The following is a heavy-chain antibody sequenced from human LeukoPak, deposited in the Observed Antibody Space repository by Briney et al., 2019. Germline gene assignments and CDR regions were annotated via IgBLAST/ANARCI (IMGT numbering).Heavy chain of an antibody. CDR2: INPNSDGT. V-gene: IGHV1-2*02. CDR1: GYTFSGYY. D-gene: IGHD6-19*01. J-gene: IGHJ4*02. Sequence: GASVKVSCKASGYTFSGYYMHWVRQAPGQGLEWMGWINPNSDGTNYAEKFQGRVTLTRDTSISTAYMELSRLRFDDTAVYYCARDLAGRGDYWGQGTLVTVSS. CDR3: ARDLAGRGDY.